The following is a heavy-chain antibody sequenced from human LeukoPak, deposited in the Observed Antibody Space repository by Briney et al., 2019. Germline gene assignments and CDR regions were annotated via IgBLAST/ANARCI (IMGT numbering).Heavy chain of an antibody. CDR2: TYYSGST. CDR1: GGSIGSNSYY. Sequence: SETLSLTCTVSGGSIGSNSYYWGWIRQPPGKGLEWIGSTYYSGSTYYNPSLKSRVTISIDTSKNQFSLKLSSVTAADTAVYYCARDRTGCSSTSCYPDAFDIWGQGTMVTVSS. D-gene: IGHD2-2*01. J-gene: IGHJ3*02. V-gene: IGHV4-39*07. CDR3: ARDRTGCSSTSCYPDAFDI.